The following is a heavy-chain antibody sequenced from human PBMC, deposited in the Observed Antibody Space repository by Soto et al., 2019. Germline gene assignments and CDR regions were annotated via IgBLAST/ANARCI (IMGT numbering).Heavy chain of an antibody. J-gene: IGHJ4*02. CDR3: ARDRRYYYEPLDY. Sequence: GGSLRLSCAASGFTFSTYWMSWVRQAPGKGLEWVANIKQDGSERYYVDSVKGRFTTSRDNAKNSLYLQMNSLRAEDTAVYYCARDRRYYYEPLDYWGQGTLVTVSS. CDR1: GFTFSTYW. CDR2: IKQDGSER. D-gene: IGHD3-22*01. V-gene: IGHV3-7*01.